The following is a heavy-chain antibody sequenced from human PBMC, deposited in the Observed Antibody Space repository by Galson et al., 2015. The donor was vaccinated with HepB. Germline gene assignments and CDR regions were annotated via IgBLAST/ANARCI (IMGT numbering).Heavy chain of an antibody. D-gene: IGHD2-15*01. CDR1: GGTFSSYA. J-gene: IGHJ5*02. CDR3: ARVGCSGGSCYSGFDWFDP. V-gene: IGHV1-69*13. Sequence: SVKVSCKASGGTFSSYAISWVRQAPGQGLEWMGGIIPIFGTANYAQKFQGRVTITADESTSTAYMELSSLRSEDTAVYYCARVGCSGGSCYSGFDWFDPWGQGTLVTVSS. CDR2: IIPIFGTA.